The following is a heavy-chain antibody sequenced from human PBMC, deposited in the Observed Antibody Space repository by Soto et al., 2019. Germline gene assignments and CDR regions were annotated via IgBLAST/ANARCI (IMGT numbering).Heavy chain of an antibody. CDR3: ARDQSTGDWFDA. D-gene: IGHD2-2*01. CDR1: GFMFTNHG. Sequence: SLRLSCAASGFMFTNHGMHWVRQAPGKGLEWVAVIWSDGNKRYYADSVKGRFTVSRDNAKNTLYLQMNSLRAEDTAVYYCARDQSTGDWFDAWGQGTLVTVSS. CDR2: IWSDGNKR. J-gene: IGHJ5*02. V-gene: IGHV3-33*01.